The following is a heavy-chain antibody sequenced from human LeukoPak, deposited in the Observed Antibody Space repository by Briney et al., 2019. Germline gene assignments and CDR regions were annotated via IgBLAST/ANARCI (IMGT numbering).Heavy chain of an antibody. CDR3: ARMSYYDSSGAFDY. CDR2: ISYDGSNK. Sequence: GGSLRLSCAASGFTFSSYAMHWVRQAPGKGLEWVAVISYDGSNKYYADSVKGRFTISRDNSKTTLYLQMNSLRAEDTAVYYCARMSYYDSSGAFDYWGQGTLVTVSS. D-gene: IGHD3-22*01. CDR1: GFTFSSYA. J-gene: IGHJ4*02. V-gene: IGHV3-30*04.